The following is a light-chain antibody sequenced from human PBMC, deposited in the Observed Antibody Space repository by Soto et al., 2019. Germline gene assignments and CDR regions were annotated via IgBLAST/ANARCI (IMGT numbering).Light chain of an antibody. CDR2: AAS. CDR3: QQYDSYPPT. Sequence: AIRMTQSPSSLSASTGDRVTITCRARQGISSYLAWYQQKPGKAPKLLIYAASTLQSGVPSRFSGSGSGTDFTLTISCLQSEDFATYYCQQYDSYPPTFGQGTKVDIK. J-gene: IGKJ1*01. CDR1: QGISSY. V-gene: IGKV1-8*01.